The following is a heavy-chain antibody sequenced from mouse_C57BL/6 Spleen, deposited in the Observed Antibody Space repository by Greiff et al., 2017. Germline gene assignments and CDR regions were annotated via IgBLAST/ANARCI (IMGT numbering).Heavy chain of an antibody. Sequence: VQLQQSGAELVKPGASVKISCKASGYAFSSYWMNWVKQRPGKGLEWIGQIYPGDGDTNYNGKFKGKATLTADKYSRTAYMQLSSLPSEDSAVYFCASSDYGSSFDYWGQGTTLTVSS. CDR3: ASSDYGSSFDY. CDR1: GYAFSSYW. D-gene: IGHD1-1*01. J-gene: IGHJ2*01. CDR2: IYPGDGDT. V-gene: IGHV1-80*01.